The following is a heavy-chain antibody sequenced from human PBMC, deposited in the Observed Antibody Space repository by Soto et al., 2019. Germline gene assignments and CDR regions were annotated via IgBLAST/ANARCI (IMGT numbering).Heavy chain of an antibody. CDR3: ASHGSDSGWFFFDP. CDR1: GGSISSGDYY. CDR2: IYYSGST. V-gene: IGHV4-30-4*02. D-gene: IGHD6-19*01. Sequence: SETLSLTCTVSGGSISSGDYYWSWIRQPPGKGLEWIGYIYYSGSTDYHPSLKSRVSISIDTSKNQFSLKMISVTAADTAVYYCASHGSDSGWFFFDPWGQGALVTVSS. J-gene: IGHJ5*02.